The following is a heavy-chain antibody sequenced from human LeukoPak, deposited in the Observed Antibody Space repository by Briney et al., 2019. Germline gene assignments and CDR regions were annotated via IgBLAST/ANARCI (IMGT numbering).Heavy chain of an antibody. Sequence: SGTLSLTCVVSGGSISSRNWWSWVRQPPGKGLEWIGEIHQSGSTNYNPSLKNRVTVSVDKSKNQFSLKLSSVTAADTAVYYCARSGYSSGWISHWGQGTLVTVSS. CDR3: ARSGYSSGWISH. D-gene: IGHD6-19*01. CDR1: GGSISSRNW. V-gene: IGHV4-4*02. J-gene: IGHJ4*02. CDR2: IHQSGST.